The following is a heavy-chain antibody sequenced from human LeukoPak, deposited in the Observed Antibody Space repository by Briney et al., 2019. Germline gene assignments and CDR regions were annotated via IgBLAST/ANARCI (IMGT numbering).Heavy chain of an antibody. Sequence: GGSLRLSCAASGFTFSSYAMHWVRQAPGKGLEWVAVISYDGSNKYYADSVKGRFTISRDNSKNTLYLQMNSLRAEDTAVYYCASHGGPVDTAMAIRSYYWGQGTLVTVSS. V-gene: IGHV3-30-3*01. CDR2: ISYDGSNK. D-gene: IGHD5-18*01. J-gene: IGHJ4*02. CDR3: ASHGGPVDTAMAIRSYY. CDR1: GFTFSSYA.